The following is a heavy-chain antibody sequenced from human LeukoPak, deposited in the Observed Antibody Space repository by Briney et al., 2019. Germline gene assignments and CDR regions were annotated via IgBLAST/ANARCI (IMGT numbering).Heavy chain of an antibody. CDR3: ARVLRSGSTRWFDP. V-gene: IGHV4-59*01. Sequence: ALETLSLTCTVAGGSISRYSWSWIRQPPGKGLEWIGDISNSGSTNYNPSRKSRVTISVDTSKNQVSLKLNSVTAADTAVYYCARVLRSGSTRWFDPWGQITLVTVSS. CDR1: GGSISRYS. J-gene: IGHJ5*02. CDR2: ISNSGST. D-gene: IGHD3-3*01.